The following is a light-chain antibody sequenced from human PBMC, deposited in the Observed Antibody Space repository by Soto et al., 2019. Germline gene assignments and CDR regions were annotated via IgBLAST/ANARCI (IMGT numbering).Light chain of an antibody. CDR3: QQYGSSPLT. J-gene: IGKJ4*01. CDR2: GAS. Sequence: EIVLWVSAGTLSLYPWERATLSCMASQSVSSSYLAWYQQKPGQAPRLLIYGASSRATGIPDRFSGSGSGTDFTLTISRLEPEDFAVYYCQQYGSSPLTFGGGTRWIS. V-gene: IGKV3-20*01. CDR1: QSVSSSY.